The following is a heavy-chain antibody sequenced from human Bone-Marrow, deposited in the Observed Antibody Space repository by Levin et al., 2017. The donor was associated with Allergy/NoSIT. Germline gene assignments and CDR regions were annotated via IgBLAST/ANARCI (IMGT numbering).Heavy chain of an antibody. D-gene: IGHD5-12*01. CDR2: ISSDGTKT. J-gene: IGHJ4*02. Sequence: PGGSLRLSCAASGFTLSYYTLHWVRQAPGKGLEWVALISSDGTKTYYADSVKGRFTVSRDNSKSALHLQMNSLRTEDTAVYFCARDSSGYDYLGSYFDSWGQGTVVTVSS. V-gene: IGHV3-30*04. CDR3: ARDSSGYDYLGSYFDS. CDR1: GFTLSYYT.